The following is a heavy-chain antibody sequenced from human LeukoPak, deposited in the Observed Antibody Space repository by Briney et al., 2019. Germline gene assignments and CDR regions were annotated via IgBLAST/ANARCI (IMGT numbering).Heavy chain of an antibody. CDR3: AKDSAACGYCGGGSCSLCGFDY. CDR2: ISGCGGST. D-gene: IGHD2-15*01. V-gene: IGHV3-23*01. J-gene: IGHJ4*02. Sequence: PGGALTLSCAPSGFIFNSYALSWVHPAAGKGLAWVACISGCGGSTSYASSVKGRFTISKDNSDTLYLQMNRLSAEDTAVYYCAKDSAACGYCGGGSCSLCGFDYWGQGTLVTVSS. CDR1: GFIFNSYA.